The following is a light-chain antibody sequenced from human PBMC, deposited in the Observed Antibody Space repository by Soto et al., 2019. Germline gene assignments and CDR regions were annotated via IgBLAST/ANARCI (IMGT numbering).Light chain of an antibody. V-gene: IGKV1-5*03. CDR3: QQYNSWWT. CDR1: KSISSW. CDR2: KAS. J-gene: IGKJ2*02. Sequence: DIQMTQSPSTLSASVGDRVTITCRASKSISSWLAWYQQKPGKAPKLLIYKASSLESGFPSRFSGSGSGTEFTLTISSLQADDFASYYCQQYNSWWTFGQGTKLEIK.